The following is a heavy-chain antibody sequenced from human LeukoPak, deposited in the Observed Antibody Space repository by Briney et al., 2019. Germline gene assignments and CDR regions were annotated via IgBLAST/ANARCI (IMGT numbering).Heavy chain of an antibody. CDR2: ISADGGTT. V-gene: IGHV3-23*01. D-gene: IGHD2-15*01. CDR1: GFTFSNYA. J-gene: IGHJ4*02. CDR3: ARKISYISVFDY. Sequence: PGGSLRLSCAASGFTFSNYAMSWGRQAPGKGLEWVSVISADGGTTYYADSVKGRFTISRDNSKNTLFLQMNSLRAEDTAVYYCARKISYISVFDYRGQGTLVTVSS.